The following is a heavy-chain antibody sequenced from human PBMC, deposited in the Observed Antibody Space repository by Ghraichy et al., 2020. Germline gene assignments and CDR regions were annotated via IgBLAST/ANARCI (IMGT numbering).Heavy chain of an antibody. D-gene: IGHD3-22*01. CDR2: IIPIFGTA. V-gene: IGHV1-69*06. CDR3: ARGGAYYDSSGSDAFDI. Sequence: SVKVSCKASGGTFSSYAISWVRQAPGQGLEWMGGIIPIFGTANYAQKFQGRVTITADKSTSTAYMELSSLRSEDTAVYYCARGGAYYDSSGSDAFDIWGQGTMVTVSS. CDR1: GGTFSSYA. J-gene: IGHJ3*02.